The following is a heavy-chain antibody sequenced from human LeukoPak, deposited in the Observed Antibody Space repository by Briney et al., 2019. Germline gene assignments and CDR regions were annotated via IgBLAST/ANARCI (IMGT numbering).Heavy chain of an antibody. CDR3: ARGLYSSSWEYYYYYYMDV. CDR1: GGSISSGSYF. CDR2: IYYSGST. V-gene: IGHV4-61*10. Sequence: SETLSLTCTVSGGSISSGSYFWSWIRQPAGKGLEWIGYIYYSGSTNYNPSLKSRVTISVDTSKNQFSLKLSSVTAADTAVYYCARGLYSSSWEYYYYYYMDVWGKGTTVTISS. D-gene: IGHD6-13*01. J-gene: IGHJ6*03.